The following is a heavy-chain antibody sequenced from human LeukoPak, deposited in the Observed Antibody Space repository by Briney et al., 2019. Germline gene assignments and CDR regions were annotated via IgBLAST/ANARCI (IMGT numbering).Heavy chain of an antibody. J-gene: IGHJ6*03. V-gene: IGHV4-38-2*01. CDR1: GYSVSSGYY. CDR2: IYHSGST. D-gene: IGHD5-24*01. Sequence: SESLSLTWAVAGYSVSSGYYWGWIRQPPGKGLEGIGRIYHSGSTYEKPSLKSRVTISVDTSKNQFSLPMSSVTAADTAVYYCARPRDGYKFGGYYYYYMDVWGKGTTVTVSS. CDR3: ARPRDGYKFGGYYYYYMDV.